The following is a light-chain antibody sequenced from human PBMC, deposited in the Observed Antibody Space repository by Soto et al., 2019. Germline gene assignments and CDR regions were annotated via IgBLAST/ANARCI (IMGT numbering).Light chain of an antibody. V-gene: IGKV1-27*01. J-gene: IGKJ4*01. Sequence: DIQMTQSPSTLSASVGDRVTVTCRASQSINSWLAWYQQKPGKAPKLLIYAASTLQSGVPSRFTGSGSGTDFTLTISSLQPEDAAIYYCQKCKVAPFTFGGGTKVDIK. CDR2: AAS. CDR1: QSINSW. CDR3: QKCKVAPFT.